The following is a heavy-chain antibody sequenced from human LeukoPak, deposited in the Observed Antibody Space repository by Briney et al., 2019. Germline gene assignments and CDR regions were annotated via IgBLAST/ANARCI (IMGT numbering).Heavy chain of an antibody. CDR3: ARVDGDGYNIPDY. CDR1: GESFSSYY. J-gene: IGHJ4*02. V-gene: IGHV4-34*01. Sequence: SETLSLTCAVYGESFSSYYWSWIRQPPGKGLEWIGEINHSGNTNYNPSPKSRVTISVDTSENQFSLKLSSVTAADTAVYYCARVDGDGYNIPDYWGQGTLVTVSS. D-gene: IGHD5-24*01. CDR2: INHSGNT.